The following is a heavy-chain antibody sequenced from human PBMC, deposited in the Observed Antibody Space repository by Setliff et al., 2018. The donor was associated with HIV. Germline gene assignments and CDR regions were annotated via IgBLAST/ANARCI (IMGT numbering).Heavy chain of an antibody. CDR1: GGSISSSTYY. CDR2: IFYTGNT. D-gene: IGHD2-2*01. CDR3: ARCSTASAHSVSWFDP. Sequence: PSETLSLTCSVSGGSISSSTYYWGWIRQPPGKGLEWIGDIFYTGNTYYNPSLKSRVAISVHTSENQFSLKLNSVTAADTAVYYCARCSTASAHSVSWFDPWGQGTLVTVSS. J-gene: IGHJ5*02. V-gene: IGHV4-39*01.